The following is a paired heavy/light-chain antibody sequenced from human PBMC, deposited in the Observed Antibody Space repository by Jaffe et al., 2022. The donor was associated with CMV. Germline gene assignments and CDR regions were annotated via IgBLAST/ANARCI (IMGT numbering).Light chain of an antibody. CDR3: QQSYTYLRT. Sequence: DIQMTQSPSSLSASVGDRVTITCRASQSISSYLNWYQQKPGKAPKLLIYAASSLQSGVPSRFSGSGSGTDFTLTISSLQPEDFATYYCQQSYTYLRTFGQGTKLEIK. V-gene: IGKV1-39*01. CDR1: QSISSY. CDR2: AAS. J-gene: IGKJ2*01.
Heavy chain of an antibody. CDR1: GYTFTSYG. J-gene: IGHJ6*02. V-gene: IGHV1-18*01. CDR3: ARDRGIFGVVHGRYYYYGMDV. CDR2: ISAYNGNT. D-gene: IGHD3-3*01. Sequence: QVQLVQSGAEVKKPGASVKVSCKASGYTFTSYGISWVRQAPGQGLEWMGWISAYNGNTNYAQKLQGRVTMTTDTSTSTAYMELRSLRSDDTAVYYCARDRGIFGVVHGRYYYYGMDVWGQGTTVTVSS.